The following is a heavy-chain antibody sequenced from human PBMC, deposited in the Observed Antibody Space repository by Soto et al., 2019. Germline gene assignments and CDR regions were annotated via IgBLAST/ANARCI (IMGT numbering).Heavy chain of an antibody. V-gene: IGHV4-34*01. J-gene: IGHJ4*02. CDR3: ARGLGVAVASKSHYFDY. Sequence: SETLSLTCAVYGGSFSGYYWSWIRQPPGKGLEWIGEINHSGSTNYNPSLKSRVTISVDTSKNQFSLKLSSVTAADTAVYYCARGLGVAVASKSHYFDYWGQGTLVTVSS. CDR2: INHSGST. CDR1: GGSFSGYY. D-gene: IGHD6-19*01.